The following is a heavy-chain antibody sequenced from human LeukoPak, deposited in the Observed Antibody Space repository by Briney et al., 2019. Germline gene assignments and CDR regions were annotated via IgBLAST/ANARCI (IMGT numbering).Heavy chain of an antibody. CDR3: AKDLGIAARPQAVDY. D-gene: IGHD6-6*01. J-gene: IGHJ4*02. Sequence: GGSLRLSCAASGFTFSSYGMHLVRQAPGKGLEWVAFIRYDGSNKYYADSVKGRFTISRDNSKNTLYLQMNSLRAEDTAVYYCAKDLGIAARPQAVDYWGQGTLVTVSS. CDR2: IRYDGSNK. CDR1: GFTFSSYG. V-gene: IGHV3-30*02.